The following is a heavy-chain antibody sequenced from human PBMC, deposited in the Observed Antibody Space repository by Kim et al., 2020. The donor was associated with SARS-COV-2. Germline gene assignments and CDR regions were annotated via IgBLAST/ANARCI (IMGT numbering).Heavy chain of an antibody. CDR2: IYYSGST. Sequence: SETLSLTCTVSGGSISSSSYYWGWIRQPPGRGLEWIGSIYYSGSTYYNPSLKSRVTISVDTSKNQFSLKLSSVTAADTAVYYCARHTMDEDSSGWYRDLYYFDYWGQGTLVTVSS. CDR3: ARHTMDEDSSGWYRDLYYFDY. J-gene: IGHJ4*02. V-gene: IGHV4-39*01. CDR1: GGSISSSSYY. D-gene: IGHD6-19*01.